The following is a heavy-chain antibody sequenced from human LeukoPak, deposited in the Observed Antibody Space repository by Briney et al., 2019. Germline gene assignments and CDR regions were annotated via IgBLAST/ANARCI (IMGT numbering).Heavy chain of an antibody. CDR3: AGNKVVGATGFGTELGSFDI. J-gene: IGHJ3*02. Sequence: PSETLSPTCTVSGGSISSSTYYWGWIRQPPGKGLEWIGSFYYSGSTYYNPSLKSRVTISIDTSKNQFSLTLNSVTAADTAVYYCAGNKVVGATGFGTELGSFDIWGQGTKV. CDR1: GGSISSSTYY. V-gene: IGHV4-39*07. D-gene: IGHD1-26*01. CDR2: FYYSGST.